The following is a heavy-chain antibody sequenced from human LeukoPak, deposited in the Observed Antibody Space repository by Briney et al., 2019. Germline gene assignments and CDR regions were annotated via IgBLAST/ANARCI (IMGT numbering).Heavy chain of an antibody. CDR1: GYRFRDHY. CDR3: ARGYFGDYVLDT. V-gene: IGHV1-2*02. CDR2: INPNGSGT. Sequence: ASVTVSCEAYGYRFRDHYIHWVRQAPGQGLEYLGWINPNGSGTNYAQKFQGRVTLTRDTSIDTAYIHLDSLTSDDTAVYFCARGYFGDYVLDTWGQGTLVTVSS. D-gene: IGHD4-17*01. J-gene: IGHJ5*02.